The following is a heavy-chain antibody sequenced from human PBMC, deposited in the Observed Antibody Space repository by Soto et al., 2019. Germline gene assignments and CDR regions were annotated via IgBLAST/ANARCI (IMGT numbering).Heavy chain of an antibody. Sequence: EVQLVQSGAEVKKPGESLKISCKGSGYSFTSYWIGWVRQMPGKGLEWMGIIYPGDSDTRYSPSFQGQVTISADKSISTAYLQLSSLKASDTAMYYCARAYYDILTGYYLSAFDIWGQGTMVTVSS. CDR3: ARAYYDILTGYYLSAFDI. D-gene: IGHD3-9*01. CDR2: IYPGDSDT. V-gene: IGHV5-51*01. CDR1: GYSFTSYW. J-gene: IGHJ3*02.